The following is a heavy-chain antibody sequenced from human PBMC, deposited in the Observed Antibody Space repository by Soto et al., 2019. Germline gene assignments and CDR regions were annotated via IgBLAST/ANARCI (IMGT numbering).Heavy chain of an antibody. V-gene: IGHV4-30-2*01. CDR3: ASAGGLGAVAADY. J-gene: IGHJ4*02. D-gene: IGHD6-19*01. CDR1: GGSISSGGYS. CDR2: IYHSGST. Sequence: QLQLQESGSGLVKPSQTLSLTCAVAGGSISSGGYSWSWIRQPPGKGLEWSGYIYHSGSTYYNPSVKSRVTISVDRTKNQFSLKLSSVTAADTAVYYCASAGGLGAVAADYWGQGTLVTVSS.